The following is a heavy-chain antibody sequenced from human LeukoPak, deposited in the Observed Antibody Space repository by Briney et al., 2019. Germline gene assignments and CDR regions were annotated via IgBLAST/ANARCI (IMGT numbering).Heavy chain of an antibody. CDR3: AKSGARNYFDY. CDR2: ISGNGAGT. CDR1: GFTFSSYA. J-gene: IGHJ4*02. V-gene: IGHV3-23*01. Sequence: QPGGGLRLSCAASGFTFSSYAMSWVRQAPGRGLEWVSSISGNGAGTYYADSVKGRFTISRDNSKNTLYLQMNSLRAEDTALYHFAKSGARNYFDYWGQGTLVTVSS. D-gene: IGHD1-26*01.